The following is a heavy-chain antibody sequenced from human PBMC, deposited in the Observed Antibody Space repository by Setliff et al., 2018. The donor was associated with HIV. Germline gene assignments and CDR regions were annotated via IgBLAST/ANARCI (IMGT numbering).Heavy chain of an antibody. CDR3: ARYYYGSGSRRGTFDI. CDR2: LYTSGST. V-gene: IGHV4-61*02. CDR1: GGSISSGSYY. D-gene: IGHD3-10*01. J-gene: IGHJ3*02. Sequence: LSLTCTVSGGSISSGSYYWSWIRQPAGKGLEWIGRLYTSGSTNYSPSLKSRVTISVDTSKNQFSLKLSSVTAADTAVYYCARYYYGSGSRRGTFDIWGQGTMVTVSS.